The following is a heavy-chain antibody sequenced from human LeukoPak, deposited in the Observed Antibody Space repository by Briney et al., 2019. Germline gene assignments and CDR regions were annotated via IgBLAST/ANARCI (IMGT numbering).Heavy chain of an antibody. CDR1: GFTFSSYG. Sequence: GGSLRLSCAASGFTFSSYGMHWVRRAPGKGLEWVAVISYDGSNKYYADSVKGRFTISRDNSKNTLCLQMNSLRAEDTAVYYCANALRYCSGGSCFDYWGQGTLVTVSS. J-gene: IGHJ4*02. CDR2: ISYDGSNK. CDR3: ANALRYCSGGSCFDY. V-gene: IGHV3-30*18. D-gene: IGHD2-15*01.